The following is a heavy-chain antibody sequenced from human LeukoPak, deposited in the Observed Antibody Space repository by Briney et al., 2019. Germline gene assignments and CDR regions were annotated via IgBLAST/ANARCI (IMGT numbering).Heavy chain of an antibody. CDR3: ARGQVAQRVPKFGY. D-gene: IGHD2-2*01. Sequence: PSETLSLTCAVYGGSFSGYYWSWIRQPPGKGLEWIGEINHSGSTNYNPSLKSRVTISVDTSKNQFSLKLSSVTAADTAVYYCARGQVAQRVPKFGYWGQGTLVTASS. V-gene: IGHV4-34*01. CDR1: GGSFSGYY. CDR2: INHSGST. J-gene: IGHJ4*02.